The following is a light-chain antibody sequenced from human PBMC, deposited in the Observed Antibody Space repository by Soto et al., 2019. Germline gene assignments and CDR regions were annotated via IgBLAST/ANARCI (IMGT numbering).Light chain of an antibody. V-gene: IGKV1-5*03. CDR3: LQYKNYWT. Sequence: DIQMTQSPSTLSASVGDRVSFTCRASQSISTWLAWYQQKPGEAPKLLIYKASTLESGVPSRFSGSGSRTEFTLTLSSLQSDDFATYFCLQYKNYWTYGQGTKVDIK. CDR2: KAS. CDR1: QSISTW. J-gene: IGKJ1*01.